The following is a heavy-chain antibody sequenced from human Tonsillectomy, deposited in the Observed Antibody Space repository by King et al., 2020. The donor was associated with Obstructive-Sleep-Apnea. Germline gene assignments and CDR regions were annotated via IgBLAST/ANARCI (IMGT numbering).Heavy chain of an antibody. CDR1: GGSLSSSRYY. J-gene: IGHJ1*01. Sequence: QLQESGPGLVKPSETLSLTCTVSGGSLSSSRYYWGWIRQPPGKGLEWIGGIYYSGSTYYNPSLKSPVTISVDTSNNQFSLRLSSVTAADTAVYYCAREIVVVVATPEYFQHWGQGTLVTVSS. CDR3: AREIVVVVATPEYFQH. V-gene: IGHV4-39*07. CDR2: IYYSGST. D-gene: IGHD2-15*01.